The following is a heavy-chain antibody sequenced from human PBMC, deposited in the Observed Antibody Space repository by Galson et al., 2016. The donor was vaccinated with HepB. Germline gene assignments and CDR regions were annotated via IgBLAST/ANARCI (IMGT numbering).Heavy chain of an antibody. J-gene: IGHJ4*02. CDR2: VWHDEKKT. V-gene: IGHV3-33*01. D-gene: IGHD3-16*01. CDR1: GFSLKTYA. CDR3: ARERVQWSQGGGFDF. Sequence: SLRLSCAASGFSLKTYAMHWVRRAPGQGLEWVAVVWHDEKKTFYSDAVQGRFTISRDISKNTVYLRLSSLRAVDTGLYYCARERVQWSQGGGFDFWGRGALVTVSS.